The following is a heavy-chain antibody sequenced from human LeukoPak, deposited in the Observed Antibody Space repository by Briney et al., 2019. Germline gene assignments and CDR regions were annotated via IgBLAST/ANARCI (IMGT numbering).Heavy chain of an antibody. CDR3: ARSPREDERYFDWLLSFDY. D-gene: IGHD3-9*01. CDR1: GGSISSSSYY. CDR2: IYYSGST. V-gene: IGHV4-39*01. J-gene: IGHJ4*02. Sequence: PSETLSLTCTVSGGSISSSSYYWGWIRQPPGKGLEWIGSIYYSGSTYYNPSLKSRVTISVDTSKNQFSLKLSSVTAADTAVYCCARSPREDERYFDWLLSFDYWGQGTLVTVSS.